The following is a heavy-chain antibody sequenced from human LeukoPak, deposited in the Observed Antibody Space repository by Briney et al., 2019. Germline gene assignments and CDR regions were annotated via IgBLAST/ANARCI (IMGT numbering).Heavy chain of an antibody. CDR3: ARDRGHLD. CDR2: IYHSGST. CDR1: GGSISSGGYY. Sequence: SETLSLTCTVSGGSISSGGYYWSWIRQPPGKGLEWIGYIYHSGSTYYNPSLKSRVTISVDRSKSQFSLKLSSVTAADTAVYYCARDRGHLDWGQGTLVTVSS. V-gene: IGHV4-30-2*01. D-gene: IGHD3-10*01. J-gene: IGHJ4*02.